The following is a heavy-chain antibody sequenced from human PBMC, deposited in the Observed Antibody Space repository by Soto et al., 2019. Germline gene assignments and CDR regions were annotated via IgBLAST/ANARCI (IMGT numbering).Heavy chain of an antibody. D-gene: IGHD3-3*01. J-gene: IGHJ4*02. V-gene: IGHV2-5*01. Sequence: QITLKESGPTLVNPTQTLTLTCTFSGFSLTTSGVGVGWIRQPPGRALEWLALIYWNDEERYSPSLRSRLTITKDSSKNQVVLTVANMSPVDTATYYCAHRRPTTGSSIFTGLGSFFASWGQGTLVTVSS. CDR2: IYWNDEE. CDR3: AHRRPTTGSSIFTGLGSFFAS. CDR1: GFSLTTSGVG.